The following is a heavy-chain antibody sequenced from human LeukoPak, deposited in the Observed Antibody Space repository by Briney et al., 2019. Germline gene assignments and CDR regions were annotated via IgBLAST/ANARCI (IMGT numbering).Heavy chain of an antibody. CDR3: ARDKAYNRFDH. Sequence: GGSLRLSCAASGFTFSSSWMTWVRQAPGKGLEWVANINEDGSVKNYVVSVKGRFTISRDNAKNSLFLQMNSLRVEDTAVYYCARDKAYNRFDHWGQGTLVTVSS. CDR1: GFTFSSSW. D-gene: IGHD1-1*01. J-gene: IGHJ5*02. CDR2: INEDGSVK. V-gene: IGHV3-7*04.